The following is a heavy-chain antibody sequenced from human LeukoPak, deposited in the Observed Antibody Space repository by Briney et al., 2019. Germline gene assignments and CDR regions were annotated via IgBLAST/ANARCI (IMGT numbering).Heavy chain of an antibody. V-gene: IGHV4-31*03. D-gene: IGHD3-10*01. CDR1: GGSISSGGYY. CDR3: ARLRDGRWLLEY. CDR2: IYYSGST. J-gene: IGHJ4*02. Sequence: SETLSLTCTVSGGSISSGGYYWSWIRQHPGKGLEWIGYIYYSGSTYYNPSLKSRVTISVDTSNNRLSLRLSSVTAADTAVYYCARLRDGRWLLEYWGQGTLVTVSS.